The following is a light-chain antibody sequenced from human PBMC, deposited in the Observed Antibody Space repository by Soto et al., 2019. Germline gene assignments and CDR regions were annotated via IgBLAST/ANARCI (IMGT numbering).Light chain of an antibody. V-gene: IGLV1-47*01. CDR3: ATWDDRLSNYV. CDR2: RNN. Sequence: QSVLTQPPSASGTPGQRGSISCSGSSSNIGSNYVYWYQHLTGTAPKLLIYRNNQRPSGVPDRFSGSKSGTSASLAISGLRSEDEADYYCATWDDRLSNYVFGTRTKVTVL. J-gene: IGLJ1*01. CDR1: SSNIGSNY.